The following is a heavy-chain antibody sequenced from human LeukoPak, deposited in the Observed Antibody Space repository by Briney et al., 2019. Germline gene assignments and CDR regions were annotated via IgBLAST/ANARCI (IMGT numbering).Heavy chain of an antibody. CDR3: ARYYDVLTGYYRDFDY. J-gene: IGHJ4*02. V-gene: IGHV3-21*01. CDR1: GFTFSSYS. CDR2: ISSSSSYI. D-gene: IGHD3-9*01. Sequence: GGPLRLSCAASGFTFSSYSMNWVRQAPGKGLEWVSSISSSSSYIYYADSVKGRFTISRDNAKNSLYLQMNSLRAEDTAVYYCARYYDVLTGYYRDFDYWGQGTLVTVSS.